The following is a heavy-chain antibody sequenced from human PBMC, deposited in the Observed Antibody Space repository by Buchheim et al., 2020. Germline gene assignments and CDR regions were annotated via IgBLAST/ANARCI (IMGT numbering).Heavy chain of an antibody. CDR1: GFSLSGFW. CDR3: ARDPSAGYYP. Sequence: EVQLVESGGALVQPGGSLRLSCAASGFSLSGFWMSWVRQAPGKGLEWVANIKQDGSEKYYVDSVKGRFAISRNNAKNSLYLQMNNLRAEDTAVYYCARDPSAGYYPWGQGTL. J-gene: IGHJ5*02. D-gene: IGHD3-9*01. CDR2: IKQDGSEK. V-gene: IGHV3-7*01.